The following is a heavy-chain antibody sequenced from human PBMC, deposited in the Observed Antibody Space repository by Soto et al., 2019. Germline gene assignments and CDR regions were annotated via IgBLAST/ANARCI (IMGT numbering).Heavy chain of an antibody. CDR2: ISYDGSNK. Sequence: GGSLRLSCAASGFTFSSYGMHWVRQAPGKGLEWVAVISYDGSNKYYADSVKGRFTISRDNSKNTLYLQMNSLRAEDTAVYYCAKDEKSYWYFDLWGRGTLVTVSS. CDR1: GFTFSSYG. J-gene: IGHJ2*01. V-gene: IGHV3-30*18. CDR3: AKDEKSYWYFDL.